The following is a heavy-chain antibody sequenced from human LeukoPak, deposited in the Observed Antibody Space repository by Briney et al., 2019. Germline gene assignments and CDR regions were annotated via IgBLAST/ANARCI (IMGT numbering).Heavy chain of an antibody. CDR3: ARVGDADYGDYYYYYYMDV. J-gene: IGHJ6*03. CDR1: GFTFSSYW. D-gene: IGHD4-17*01. CDR2: IKQDGSEK. V-gene: IGHV3-7*01. Sequence: GGSLRLSCAASGFTFSSYWMSWVRQAPGKGLEWVANIKQDGSEKYYVDSVKGRFTISRDNAKNSLYLQMNSLRAEDTAVYYCARVGDADYGDYYYYYYMDVWGKGTTVTVSS.